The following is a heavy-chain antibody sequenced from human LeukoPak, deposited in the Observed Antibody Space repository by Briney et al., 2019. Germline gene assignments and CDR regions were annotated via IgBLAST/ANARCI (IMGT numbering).Heavy chain of an antibody. CDR3: ARVIYDSSGYYFDY. CDR2: ISYDGSNK. CDR1: GFTFSGYG. V-gene: IGHV3-30*03. D-gene: IGHD3-22*01. Sequence: GGSLRLSCAASGFTFSGYGMHWVRQAPGKGLEWVAVISYDGSNKYYADSVKGRFTISRDNSKNTLYLQMNSLRAEDTAVYYCARVIYDSSGYYFDYWGQGTLVTVSS. J-gene: IGHJ4*02.